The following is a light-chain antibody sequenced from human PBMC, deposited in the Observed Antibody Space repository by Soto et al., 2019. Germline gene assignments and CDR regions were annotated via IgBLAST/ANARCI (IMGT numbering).Light chain of an antibody. CDR1: QSVSSSY. CDR3: QHYGSSPHT. J-gene: IGKJ2*01. V-gene: IGKV3-20*01. CDR2: GAS. Sequence: EIVLTQSPGTLSLSPGERATLSCRASQSVSSSYLAWYQHKPGQAPRLLIYGASSRATGIPDRFSGSGSGTDFTLTISRLDPEDCAVYYCQHYGSSPHTFGQGTKLEIK.